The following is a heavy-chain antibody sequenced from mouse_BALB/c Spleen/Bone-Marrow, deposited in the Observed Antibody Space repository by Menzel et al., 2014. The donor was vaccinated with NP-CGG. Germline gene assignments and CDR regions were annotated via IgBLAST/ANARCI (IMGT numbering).Heavy chain of an antibody. D-gene: IGHD1-1*01. CDR2: ILPGRGST. J-gene: IGHJ4*01. CDR1: GYTFSSYW. V-gene: IGHV1-9*01. Sequence: VQLQQSGAELMKPGASVKISRKATGYTFSSYWIEWVKQRPGHGLEWIGEILPGRGSTNYNEKFKGKATFTADTSPNTAYMQLSSLTSEDSAVYYCAREDIATVVEMDYWGQGTSVTVSS. CDR3: AREDIATVVEMDY.